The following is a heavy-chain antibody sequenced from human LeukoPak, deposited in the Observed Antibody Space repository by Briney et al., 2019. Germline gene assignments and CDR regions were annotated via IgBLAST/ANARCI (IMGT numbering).Heavy chain of an antibody. CDR1: GFTVSSNY. Sequence: PGGSLRLSCAASGFTVSSNYMSWVRQAPGKGLEWVSVIYSGGSTYYADSVKGRFTISRDNSKNTLYLQMNSLRAEDTAVYYCARVGATGYYNNWFDPWGQGTLVTVSS. J-gene: IGHJ5*02. CDR2: IYSGGST. V-gene: IGHV3-53*01. CDR3: ARVGATGYYNNWFDP. D-gene: IGHD3-9*01.